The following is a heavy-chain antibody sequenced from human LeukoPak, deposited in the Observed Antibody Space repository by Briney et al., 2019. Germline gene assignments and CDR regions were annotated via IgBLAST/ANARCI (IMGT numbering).Heavy chain of an antibody. CDR3: AKQEGNSITMVRGVFDY. CDR2: ISGSGGST. V-gene: IGHV3-23*01. J-gene: IGHJ4*02. D-gene: IGHD3-10*01. CDR1: GFTFSSYA. Sequence: GGSLRLSCAASGFTFSSYAMSWVRQAPGKGLEWVSAISGSGGSTYYADSVKGRFTISRDNSKNTLYLQMNSLRAEDTAVYCCAKQEGNSITMVRGVFDYWGQGTLVTVSS.